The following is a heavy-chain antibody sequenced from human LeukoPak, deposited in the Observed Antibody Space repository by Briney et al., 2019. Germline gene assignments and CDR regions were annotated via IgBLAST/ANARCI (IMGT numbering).Heavy chain of an antibody. CDR1: GGSFSGYY. V-gene: IGHV4-34*01. CDR2: INRSGST. J-gene: IGHJ4*02. D-gene: IGHD3-10*01. Sequence: SETLSLTCAVYGGSFSGYYWSWIRQPPGKGLERIGEINRSGSTNYNPSLKSRVTISVDTSKNQFSLKLSSVTAADTAVYYCARRRLMVRGAFLDYWGQGTLVTVSS. CDR3: ARRRLMVRGAFLDY.